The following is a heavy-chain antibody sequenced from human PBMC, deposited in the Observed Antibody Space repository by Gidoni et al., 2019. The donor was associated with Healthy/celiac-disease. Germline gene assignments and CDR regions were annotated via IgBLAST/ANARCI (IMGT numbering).Heavy chain of an antibody. CDR3: ARDLSIVVVTCPFDY. CDR2: ISSSSSYT. CDR1: GFTFRDYY. Sequence: QVQLVEAGGGLGKPGGALRLSCAASGFTFRDYYMSWIRQAPGKGLEWVSYISSSSSYTNYADSVKGRFTISRDNAKNSLYLQMNSLRAEDTAVYYWARDLSIVVVTCPFDYWGQGTLVTVSS. D-gene: IGHD2-21*02. V-gene: IGHV3-11*05. J-gene: IGHJ4*02.